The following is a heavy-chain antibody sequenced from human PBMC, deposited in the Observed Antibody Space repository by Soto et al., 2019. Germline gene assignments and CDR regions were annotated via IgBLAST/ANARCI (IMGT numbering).Heavy chain of an antibody. CDR2: ISYDGSNK. CDR3: AKDLGYCSGGSCYITYYYYYGMDV. D-gene: IGHD2-15*01. Sequence: RRLSCAASGFTFSSYGMHWVRQAPGKGLEWVAVISYDGSNKYYADSVKGRFTISRDNSKNTLYLQMNSLRAEDTAVYYCAKDLGYCSGGSCYITYYYYYGMDVWGQGTTVTVSS. J-gene: IGHJ6*02. V-gene: IGHV3-30*18. CDR1: GFTFSSYG.